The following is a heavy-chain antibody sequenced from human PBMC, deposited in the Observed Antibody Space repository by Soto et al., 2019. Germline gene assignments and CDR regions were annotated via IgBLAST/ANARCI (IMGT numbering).Heavy chain of an antibody. J-gene: IGHJ4*02. CDR1: GFSLSTSGMC. Sequence: ESGPTLVNPAQTLTLTCTFSGFSLSTSGMCVSWIRQPPGKALEWLARIDWDDDKYYSTSLKTRLTISKDTSKNQVVLTMTNMDPVDTATYYCARPLDCSGWSDGRTNFDYWGQGTLVTVSS. CDR2: IDWDDDK. CDR3: ARPLDCSGWSDGRTNFDY. D-gene: IGHD6-19*01. V-gene: IGHV2-70*11.